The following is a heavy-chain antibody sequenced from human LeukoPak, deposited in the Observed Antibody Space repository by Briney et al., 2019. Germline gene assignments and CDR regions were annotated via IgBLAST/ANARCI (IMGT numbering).Heavy chain of an antibody. CDR1: GFTFSSHW. Sequence: GGSLRLSCAASGFTFSSHWMHWVRQAPGKGLVWVSRINSDGSITTYADSVKGRFTTSRDNAKNTLYLQMNSLRAEDTALYYCASCNGGNCYSFSDYWGQGTLVTVSS. CDR2: INSDGSIT. V-gene: IGHV3-74*01. J-gene: IGHJ4*02. D-gene: IGHD2-15*01. CDR3: ASCNGGNCYSFSDY.